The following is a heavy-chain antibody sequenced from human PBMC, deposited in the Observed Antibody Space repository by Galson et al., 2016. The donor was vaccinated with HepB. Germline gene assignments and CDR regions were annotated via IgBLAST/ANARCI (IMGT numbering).Heavy chain of an antibody. V-gene: IGHV3-7*03. J-gene: IGHJ4*02. CDR1: GFTFSSYW. D-gene: IGHD2-21*01. CDR3: ANIPRRGPFDY. CDR2: IKEDGSEK. Sequence: SLRLSCAASGFTFSSYWMSWVRQAPGRGLEWVANIKEDGSEKYYVDSVKGRFTISRDNAKNSLYLQMNSLRAEDTAVDYCANIPRRGPFDYWGQGTQVTVSS.